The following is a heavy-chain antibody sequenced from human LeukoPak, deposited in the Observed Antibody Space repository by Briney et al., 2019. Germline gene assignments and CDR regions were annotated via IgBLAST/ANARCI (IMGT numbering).Heavy chain of an antibody. V-gene: IGHV3-21*01. Sequence: PGGSLRLSCAASGFTFSSYAMSWVRQAPGKGLEWVSSISSSSTYIYYADSVRGRFTISRDNAKNSLFLQMNSLRAEDTAVYYCAKDHSSSWYPEDLDYWGQGTLVTVSS. CDR3: AKDHSSSWYPEDLDY. D-gene: IGHD6-13*01. J-gene: IGHJ4*02. CDR1: GFTFSSYA. CDR2: ISSSSTYI.